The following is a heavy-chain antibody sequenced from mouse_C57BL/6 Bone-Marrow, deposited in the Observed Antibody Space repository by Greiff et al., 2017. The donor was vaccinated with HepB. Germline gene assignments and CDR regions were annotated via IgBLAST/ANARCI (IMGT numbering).Heavy chain of an antibody. CDR3: ARGDYYGKGY. J-gene: IGHJ2*01. V-gene: IGHV1-82*01. CDR2: IYPGDGDT. D-gene: IGHD1-1*01. Sequence: VQGVESGPELVKPGASVKISCKASGYAFSSSWMNWVKQRPGKGLEWIGRIYPGDGDTNYNGKFKGKATLTADKSSSTAYMQLSSLTSEDSAVYFCARGDYYGKGYWGQGTTLTVSS. CDR1: GYAFSSSW.